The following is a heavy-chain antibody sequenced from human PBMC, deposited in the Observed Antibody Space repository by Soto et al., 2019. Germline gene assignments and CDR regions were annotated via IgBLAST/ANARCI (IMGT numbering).Heavy chain of an antibody. Sequence: GGSLRLSCAASGFTFSTYGMSWVRQAPGKGLEWVSSISDTGGSTYYADSVKGRFTVSRENSKNTLYLQMNSLRAEDTAVYYCAKDQEPRSHPPDFDFWGQGTLVTVSS. CDR1: GFTFSTYG. D-gene: IGHD3-3*01. CDR3: AKDQEPRSHPPDFDF. J-gene: IGHJ4*02. V-gene: IGHV3-23*01. CDR2: ISDTGGST.